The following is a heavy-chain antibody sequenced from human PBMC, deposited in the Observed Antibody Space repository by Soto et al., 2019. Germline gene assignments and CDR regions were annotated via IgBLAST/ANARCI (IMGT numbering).Heavy chain of an antibody. J-gene: IGHJ5*02. Sequence: ASVKVSCKASGYTFTGYYMHWVRQAPGQGLEWMGWINPNSGGTNYAQKFQGWVTMTRDTSISTAYMGLSRLRSDDTAVYYCAREGYCSGGSCYSGGLWFDPWGQGTLVTVSS. V-gene: IGHV1-2*04. CDR2: INPNSGGT. CDR1: GYTFTGYY. D-gene: IGHD2-15*01. CDR3: AREGYCSGGSCYSGGLWFDP.